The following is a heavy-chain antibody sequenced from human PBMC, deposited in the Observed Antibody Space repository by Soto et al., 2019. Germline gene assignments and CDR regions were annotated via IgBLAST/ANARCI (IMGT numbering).Heavy chain of an antibody. V-gene: IGHV3-23*01. CDR1: GFNFRSYA. Sequence: EMQLLESGGRLVPPGGSLRLSCAASGFNFRSYAMNWVRQVPVKGLDWVSGISGRGHMTFYADSVKGRFTISRDNSKTTVFLQMNSLRPEDTAIYYCAKDLGFSGYDFDWYFDLWGRGTLVTVSS. D-gene: IGHD3-22*01. CDR2: ISGRGHMT. J-gene: IGHJ2*01. CDR3: AKDLGFSGYDFDWYFDL.